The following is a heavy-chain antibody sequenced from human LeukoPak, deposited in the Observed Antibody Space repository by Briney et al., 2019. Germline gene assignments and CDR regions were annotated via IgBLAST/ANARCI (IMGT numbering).Heavy chain of an antibody. Sequence: ASVKVSCKASGYTFTGYYMHWVRQAPGQGLEWMGRINPNSGGTNYAQKFQGRVTMTRDTSISTAYMELSRLRSDDTAVYYCARGRRYCSGGSCYSPRNIDYWGQGTLVTVSS. CDR1: GYTFTGYY. D-gene: IGHD2-15*01. J-gene: IGHJ4*02. CDR3: ARGRRYCSGGSCYSPRNIDY. CDR2: INPNSGGT. V-gene: IGHV1-2*06.